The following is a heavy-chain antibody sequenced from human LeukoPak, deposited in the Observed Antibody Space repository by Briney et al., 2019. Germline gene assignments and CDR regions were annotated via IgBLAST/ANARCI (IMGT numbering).Heavy chain of an antibody. J-gene: IGHJ5*02. V-gene: IGHV4-30-2*01. CDR1: GGSISSGGYS. CDR2: IYHSGST. CDR3: ATFYGAYTNWFDP. Sequence: PSETLSLTCAVSGGSISSGGYSWSWIRQPPGKGLEWIGYIYHSGSTYYNPSLKSRVTISVDRSKNQFSLKLSSVTAADTAVYYCATFYGAYTNWFDPWGQGTLVTVSS. D-gene: IGHD4-17*01.